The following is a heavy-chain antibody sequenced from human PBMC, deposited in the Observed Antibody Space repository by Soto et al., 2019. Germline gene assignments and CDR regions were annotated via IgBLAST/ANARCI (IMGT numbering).Heavy chain of an antibody. CDR2: ISGSGGST. CDR3: AKGPCSSTSCPDDY. Sequence: GGSLRLSCAASGFTFSSYAMSWVRQAPGKGLEWVSAISGSGGSTYYADSVKGRFTISRNNSKNTLYLQMNSLRAEDTAVYYCAKGPCSSTSCPDDYWGQGTLVTVSS. J-gene: IGHJ4*02. D-gene: IGHD2-2*01. V-gene: IGHV3-23*01. CDR1: GFTFSSYA.